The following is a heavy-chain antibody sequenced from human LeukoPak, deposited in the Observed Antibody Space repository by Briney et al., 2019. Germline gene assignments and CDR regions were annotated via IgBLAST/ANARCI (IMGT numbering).Heavy chain of an antibody. CDR3: ARGDYGDYNFRYVY. CDR2: IYYSGST. CDR1: GGSISSYY. D-gene: IGHD4-17*01. V-gene: IGHV4-59*01. Sequence: SETLSLTCTVSGGSISSYYWSWIRQPPGKGLEWIGYIYYSGSTNYNPSLKSRVTISVDTSKNQFSLKLSSVTAADTAVYYCARGDYGDYNFRYVYWGQGTLVTVSS. J-gene: IGHJ4*02.